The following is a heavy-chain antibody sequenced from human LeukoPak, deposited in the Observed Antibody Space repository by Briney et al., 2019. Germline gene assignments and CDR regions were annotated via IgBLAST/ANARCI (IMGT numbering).Heavy chain of an antibody. D-gene: IGHD2-21*02. V-gene: IGHV3-7*01. Sequence: PGGSLRLFCAASGFTFNTFWMSWVRQAPGKGLEGVADIKHDGSEKYYVDSVKGRFTISRENAKNSLYLQMNSLRAEDTAVYYCARDLAVTSRYWGQGTLVTVSS. CDR2: IKHDGSEK. CDR1: GFTFNTFW. J-gene: IGHJ4*02. CDR3: ARDLAVTSRY.